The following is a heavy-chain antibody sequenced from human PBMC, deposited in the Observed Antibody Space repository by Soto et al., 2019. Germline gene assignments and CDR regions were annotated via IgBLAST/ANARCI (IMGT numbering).Heavy chain of an antibody. J-gene: IGHJ6*02. CDR2: MNPNSGNT. CDR3: ARGYAVYCLSTSGYDPYYGMDV. Sequence: QVQLGQSGAEVKKPGASVKVSCKASGYTFTSYDINWVRQATGQGLEWMGWMNPNSGNTGYAQKFQGRVTMTRNTSISTAYMELSSLRSEDTAVYYCARGYAVYCLSTSGYDPYYGMDVWGQGTTFTVSS. CDR1: GYTFTSYD. V-gene: IGHV1-8*01. D-gene: IGHD2-2*01.